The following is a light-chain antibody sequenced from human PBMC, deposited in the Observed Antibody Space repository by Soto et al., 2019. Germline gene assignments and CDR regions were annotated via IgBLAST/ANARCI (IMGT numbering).Light chain of an antibody. J-gene: IGKJ4*01. CDR1: QSLQHRNGYNY. CDR2: EVS. CDR3: MQSIQLPLT. V-gene: IGKV2D-29*02. Sequence: DIGMTQSPLSLAVTPGEPASISCRSSQSLQHRNGYNYLDWYLQKPGQSPQLLIYEVSNRFSGVPDRFSGSGSGTDFTLKISRVEAEDVGVYYCMQSIQLPLTFGGGTKVDIK.